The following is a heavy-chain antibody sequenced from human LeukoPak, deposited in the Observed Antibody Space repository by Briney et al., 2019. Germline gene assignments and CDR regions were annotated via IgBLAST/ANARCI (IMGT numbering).Heavy chain of an antibody. CDR3: ARDKIPSAGTPRGFDP. D-gene: IGHD6-13*01. CDR2: ISSSSDYI. Sequence: GGSLRLSCAASGFTFSSYNMNWVRQAPGKGLEWVSSISSSSDYIYYADSVKGRFTISRDNAKSSLYLQMNSLRAEDTAVYYCARDKIPSAGTPRGFDPWGQGTLVTVSS. CDR1: GFTFSSYN. J-gene: IGHJ5*02. V-gene: IGHV3-21*01.